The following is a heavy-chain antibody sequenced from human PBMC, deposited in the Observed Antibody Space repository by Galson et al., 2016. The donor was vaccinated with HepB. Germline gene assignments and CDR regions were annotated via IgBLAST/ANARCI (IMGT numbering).Heavy chain of an antibody. CDR3: SRGEGLSGYIRRGFDP. D-gene: IGHD5-12*01. Sequence: SETLSLTCTVSADSVSGGIYFWNWIRQPPGKGLEWIGCLSNSGSTNYNPSLKSRVTMSFDTSRNQFSLRLTSVTAEDTAVYYCSRGEGLSGYIRRGFDPWGQGTQVSFSS. CDR1: ADSVSGGIYF. CDR2: LSNSGST. J-gene: IGHJ5*02. V-gene: IGHV4-61*01.